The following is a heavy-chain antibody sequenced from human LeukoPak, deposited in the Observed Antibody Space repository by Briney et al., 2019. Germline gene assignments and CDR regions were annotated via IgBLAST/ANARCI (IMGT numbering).Heavy chain of an antibody. Sequence: GRSLRLSCAASGFTFSSYAMHWVRQAPGKGLEWVAVISYDGSNKYYADSVKGRFTISRDNSKNTLYLQMNSLRAEDTAVYYCARDLYGSGSSVDYWGQGTLVTVSS. V-gene: IGHV3-30*04. CDR1: GFTFSSYA. D-gene: IGHD3-10*01. CDR2: ISYDGSNK. J-gene: IGHJ4*02. CDR3: ARDLYGSGSSVDY.